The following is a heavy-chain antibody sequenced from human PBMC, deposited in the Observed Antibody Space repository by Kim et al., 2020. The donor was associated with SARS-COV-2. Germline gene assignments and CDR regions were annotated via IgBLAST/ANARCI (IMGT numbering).Heavy chain of an antibody. CDR1: GGSISSYY. Sequence: SETLSLTCTVSGGSISSYYWSWIRQPPGKGLEWIGYIYYSGSTNYNPSLKSRVTISVDTSKNQFSLKLSSVTAADTAVYYCARCEESRFGIFGVVYAFDIWGQGTMVTVSS. V-gene: IGHV4-59*13. CDR2: IYYSGST. J-gene: IGHJ3*02. CDR3: ARCEESRFGIFGVVYAFDI. D-gene: IGHD3-3*01.